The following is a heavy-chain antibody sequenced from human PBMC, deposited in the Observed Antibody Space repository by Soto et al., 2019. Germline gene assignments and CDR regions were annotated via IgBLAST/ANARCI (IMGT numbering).Heavy chain of an antibody. V-gene: IGHV4-59*04. D-gene: IGHD5-12*01. CDR1: GGSISSYY. Sequence: SETLSLTCTVSGGSISSYYWSWIRQPPGKGLEWIGYIYYSGSTYYNPSLKSRVTISVDTSKNQFSLKLSSVTAADTAVYYCARHRRDGYNLGWFDPWGQGTLVTVS. CDR2: IYYSGST. CDR3: ARHRRDGYNLGWFDP. J-gene: IGHJ5*02.